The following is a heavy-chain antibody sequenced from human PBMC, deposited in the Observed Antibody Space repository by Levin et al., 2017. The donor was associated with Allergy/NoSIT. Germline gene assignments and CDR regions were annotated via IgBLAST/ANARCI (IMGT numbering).Heavy chain of an antibody. J-gene: IGHJ5*02. V-gene: IGHV4-59*05. CDR1: GGSISSYY. CDR2: IHYRGST. Sequence: SETLSLTCTVSGGSISSYYWSWLRQSPGKGLEWIGSIHYRGSTYYSPSLKSRVTISIDTSENLFSLKLTSVTAADTAVYYCARPQGTTMYTYWFDPWGQGTLVTVSS. CDR3: ARPQGTTMYTYWFDP. D-gene: IGHD4-17*01.